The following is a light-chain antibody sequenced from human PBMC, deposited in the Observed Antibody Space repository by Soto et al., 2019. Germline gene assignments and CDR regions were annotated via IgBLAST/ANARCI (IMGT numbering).Light chain of an antibody. J-gene: IGKJ4*01. V-gene: IGKV1-39*01. CDR3: QQTYSDIS. CDR2: FAS. CDR1: QSISAY. Sequence: DIQMTQSPSSLSASLGDRVFITCRASQSISAYVNWYQQKPGKAPKLLIYFASTLQDGVPSRFRGSGSGADFTLTISGLQPEDFASYHCQQTYSDISFGGGTKVDI.